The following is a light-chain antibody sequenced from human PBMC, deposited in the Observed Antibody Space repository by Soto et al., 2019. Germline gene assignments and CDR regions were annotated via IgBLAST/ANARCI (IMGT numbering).Light chain of an antibody. CDR2: EVS. J-gene: IGLJ2*01. Sequence: QSVLTQPASVSGSPGQSITISCTGTSSDVGDFDCVSWYQQHPGKAPKLMIYEVSDRPSGVSNRFSGSKSGDTASLTISGLQAEDEADYYCSSYTSSSTLVFDGGTKLTVL. CDR1: SSDVGDFDC. CDR3: SSYTSSSTLV. V-gene: IGLV2-14*01.